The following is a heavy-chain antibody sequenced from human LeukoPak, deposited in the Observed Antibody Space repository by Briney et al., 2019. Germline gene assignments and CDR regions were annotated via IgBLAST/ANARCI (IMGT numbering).Heavy chain of an antibody. CDR2: IYHSGST. CDR1: GGSISSSNW. CDR3: ARVQGYCSGGSCYFYYYYGMDV. J-gene: IGHJ6*02. Sequence: PSGTLSLTCAVSGGSISSSNWWSWVRQPPGKGLEWIGEIYHSGSTNYNPSLKSRVTISVDTSKNQFSLKMSSVTAADTAVYYCARVQGYCSGGSCYFYYYYGMDVWGQGTTVTVSS. V-gene: IGHV4-4*02. D-gene: IGHD2-15*01.